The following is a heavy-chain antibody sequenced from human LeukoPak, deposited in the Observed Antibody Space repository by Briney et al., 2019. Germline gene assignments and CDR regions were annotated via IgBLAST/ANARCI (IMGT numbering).Heavy chain of an antibody. CDR1: GFTFSSYS. CDR2: ISSSSNTI. CDR3: ARVHFSSSPYFDY. D-gene: IGHD6-6*01. J-gene: IGHJ4*02. V-gene: IGHV3-48*01. Sequence: PGGSLRLSCAASGFTFSSYSMNWVRQAPGKGLEWVSYISSSSNTIYYADSVKGRFTISRDNSKNTLYLQMNSLRAEDTAVYYCARVHFSSSPYFDYWGQGTLVTVSS.